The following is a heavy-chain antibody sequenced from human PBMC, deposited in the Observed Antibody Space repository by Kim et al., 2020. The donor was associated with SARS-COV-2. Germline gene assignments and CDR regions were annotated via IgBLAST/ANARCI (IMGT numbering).Heavy chain of an antibody. D-gene: IGHD6-13*01. CDR2: ISSRSSFT. J-gene: IGHJ6*02. CDR1: GFTFSNYY. Sequence: GGSLRLSCAASGFTFSNYYMSWIRQAPGKGLEWVSYISSRSSFTNYADSVKGRFTIFRDNAKNSLYLQMNSLRADDTAVYYCARDTTTAAADNYYGMDVWGQGTTVTVS. V-gene: IGHV3-11*06. CDR3: ARDTTTAAADNYYGMDV.